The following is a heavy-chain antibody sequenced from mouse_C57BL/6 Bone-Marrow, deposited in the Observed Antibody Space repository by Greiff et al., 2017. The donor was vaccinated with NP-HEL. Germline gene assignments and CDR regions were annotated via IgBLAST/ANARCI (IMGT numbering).Heavy chain of an antibody. J-gene: IGHJ4*01. CDR1: GYTFTSYG. CDR2: IYPRSGNT. D-gene: IGHD2-3*01. Sequence: VKLQESGAELARPGASVKLSCKASGYTFTSYGISWVKQRTGQGLEWVGEIYPRSGNTYYNEKFKGKATLTADKSSSTAYMELRSLTSEDSAVYFCAREGYYVDYAMDYWGQGTSVTVSS. CDR3: AREGYYVDYAMDY. V-gene: IGHV1-81*01.